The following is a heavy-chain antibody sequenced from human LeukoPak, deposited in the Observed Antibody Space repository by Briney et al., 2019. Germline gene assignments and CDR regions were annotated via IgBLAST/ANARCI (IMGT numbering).Heavy chain of an antibody. Sequence: SETLSLTCTVSGYSISSGYYWGWTRQPPGKGLEWIGSIYHSGSTYYNPSLKSRVTISVDTSKNQFSLKLSSVTAADTAVYYCARLAGATPFDYWGQGTLVTVSS. CDR3: ARLAGATPFDY. CDR2: IYHSGST. D-gene: IGHD1-26*01. CDR1: GYSISSGYY. J-gene: IGHJ4*02. V-gene: IGHV4-38-2*02.